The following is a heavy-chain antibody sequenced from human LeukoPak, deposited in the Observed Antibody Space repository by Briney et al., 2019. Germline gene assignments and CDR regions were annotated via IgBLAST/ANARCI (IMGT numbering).Heavy chain of an antibody. V-gene: IGHV3-48*03. CDR1: GFTFSSYE. CDR2: ISSSGNTI. J-gene: IGHJ6*03. D-gene: IGHD4-17*01. CDR3: ASAGHYGDYFYYYMDV. Sequence: GGSLRLSCAASGFTFSSYEMNWVRQAAGMGLIGVSYISSSGNTIYYADSVKGRFTISRDNAKNSLYLQMNSLRAEDTAVYYCASAGHYGDYFYYYMDVWGKGTTVTVSS.